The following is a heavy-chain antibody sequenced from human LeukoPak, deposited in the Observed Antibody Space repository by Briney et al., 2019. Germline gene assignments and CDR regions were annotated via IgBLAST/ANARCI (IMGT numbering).Heavy chain of an antibody. Sequence: GGSLRLSCAASGFTFTTYWMGWVRQAPGKGLEWVAVISYDGSNKYYTDSVKGRFTISRDNSKNTLHLQMNSLRPEDTAVYYCAKKGYSSSWIFGYWGQGTLVTVSS. V-gene: IGHV3-30*18. D-gene: IGHD6-13*01. J-gene: IGHJ4*02. CDR3: AKKGYSSSWIFGY. CDR2: ISYDGSNK. CDR1: GFTFTTYW.